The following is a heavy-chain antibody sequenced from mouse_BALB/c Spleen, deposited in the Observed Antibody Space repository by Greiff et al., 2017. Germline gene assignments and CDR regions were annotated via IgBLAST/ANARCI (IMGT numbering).Heavy chain of an antibody. CDR2: ISTYYGNT. CDR1: GYTFTDYA. CDR3: AREELLRDLYYFDY. D-gene: IGHD1-1*01. J-gene: IGHJ2*01. Sequence: QVQLKESGPELVRPGVSVKISCKGSGYTFTDYAMHWVKQSHAKSLEWIGVISTYYGNTNYNQKFKGKATMTVDKSSSTAYMELARLTSEDSAIYYCAREELLRDLYYFDYWGQGTTLTVSS. V-gene: IGHV1-67*01.